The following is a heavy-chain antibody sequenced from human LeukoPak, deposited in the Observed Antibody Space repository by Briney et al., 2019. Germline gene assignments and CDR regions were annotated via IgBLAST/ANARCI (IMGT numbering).Heavy chain of an antibody. J-gene: IGHJ4*02. CDR2: IWHDGSNK. CDR1: GFTFSSYA. CDR3: AKRSVTEFFFNY. D-gene: IGHD2-21*02. V-gene: IGHV3-33*03. Sequence: PGGSLRLSCAASGFTFSSYAMHWVRQAPGKGLEWVAIIWHDGSNKYYADSVKGRFTISRDNSQKTLYLQMNSLRAEDTAVYYCAKRSVTEFFFNYWGQGTLVTVSS.